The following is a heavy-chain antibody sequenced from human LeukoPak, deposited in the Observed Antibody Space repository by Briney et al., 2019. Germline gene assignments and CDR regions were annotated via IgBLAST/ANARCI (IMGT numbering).Heavy chain of an antibody. CDR3: ARVGDIVVVPAYNWFDP. Sequence: PSETLSLTCAVYGGSFSGYYWSWIRQPPGKGLEWIGEINHSGSTNYNPSLKSRVTISVDTSKNQFSLKLSSVTAADTAVYYCARVGDIVVVPAYNWFDPWGQGTQVTVSS. CDR2: INHSGST. J-gene: IGHJ5*02. CDR1: GGSFSGYY. V-gene: IGHV4-34*01. D-gene: IGHD2-2*01.